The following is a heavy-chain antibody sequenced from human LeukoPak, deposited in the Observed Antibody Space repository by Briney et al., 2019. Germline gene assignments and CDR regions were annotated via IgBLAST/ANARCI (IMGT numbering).Heavy chain of an antibody. CDR1: GYTFTSYD. J-gene: IGHJ3*02. Sequence: GASVKVSCKASGYTFTSYDINWVRQATGQGLEWMGWMNPNSGNTGYAQKFQGRVTMTRNTSISTAYMGLSSLRSEDTAVYYCAVPSKWGSENDAFDIWGQGTMVTVSS. D-gene: IGHD7-27*01. CDR2: MNPNSGNT. V-gene: IGHV1-8*01. CDR3: AVPSKWGSENDAFDI.